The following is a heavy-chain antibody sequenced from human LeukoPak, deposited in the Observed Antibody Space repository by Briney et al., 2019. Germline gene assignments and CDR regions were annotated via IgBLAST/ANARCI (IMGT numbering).Heavy chain of an antibody. CDR2: IRSKANSYAT. CDR3: TMSRYQGDY. Sequence: SGGSLRLSCAASGFTFSGSAMHWARQASGIGLEWVGRIRSKANSYATAYAASVKGRFTISRGDSKNTAYLQMNSLKTEDTAVYYCTMSRYQGDYWGQGTLVTVSS. V-gene: IGHV3-73*01. D-gene: IGHD2-2*01. J-gene: IGHJ4*02. CDR1: GFTFSGSA.